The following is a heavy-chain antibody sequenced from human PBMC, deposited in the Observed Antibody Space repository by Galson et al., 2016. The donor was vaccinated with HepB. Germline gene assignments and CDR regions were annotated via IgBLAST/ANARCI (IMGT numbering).Heavy chain of an antibody. V-gene: IGHV3-23*01. J-gene: IGHJ4*02. CDR1: GFIFSSYA. Sequence: SLRLSCAASGFIFSSYAMSWVRQAPGKGLEWVSGISGSGGTTFYADSVKGRFTISKDNSKNTLFLQMDSLRAADSSIYFCAKVETTAFLPFDFWGQGTLVTVSS. D-gene: IGHD5-18*01. CDR3: AKVETTAFLPFDF. CDR2: ISGSGGTT.